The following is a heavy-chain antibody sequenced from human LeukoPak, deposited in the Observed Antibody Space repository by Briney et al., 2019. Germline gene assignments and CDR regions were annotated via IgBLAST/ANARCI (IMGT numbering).Heavy chain of an antibody. D-gene: IGHD2-2*01. J-gene: IGHJ4*02. CDR1: GGSFSGYY. V-gene: IGHV4-34*01. Sequence: SETLSLTCAVYGGSFSGYYWSWIRQPPGKGLEWIGEINHSGGTNYNPSLKSRVTISVDTSKNQFSLKLSSVTAADTAVYYCARGKVDELGYCSSTSCYELDYWGQGTLVTVSS. CDR2: INHSGGT. CDR3: ARGKVDELGYCSSTSCYELDY.